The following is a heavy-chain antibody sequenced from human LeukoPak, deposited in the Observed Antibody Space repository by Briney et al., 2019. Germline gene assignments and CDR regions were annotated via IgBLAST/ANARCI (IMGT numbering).Heavy chain of an antibody. D-gene: IGHD1-26*01. Sequence: SETLSLTCTVSSGSINNTSHYWGWIRQPPGRGLEWIGSIYYSGSSYYNPSLKSRVTISVDTSKSQFSLKLSSVTAADTAVYYCATTPGSDYYFDYWGQGTLVTVSS. V-gene: IGHV4-39*07. CDR3: ATTPGSDYYFDY. CDR2: IYYSGSS. J-gene: IGHJ4*02. CDR1: SGSINNTSHY.